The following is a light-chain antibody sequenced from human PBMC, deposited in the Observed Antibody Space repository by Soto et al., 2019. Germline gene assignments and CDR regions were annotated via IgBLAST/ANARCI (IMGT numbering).Light chain of an antibody. J-gene: IGKJ1*01. Sequence: DIQMTQSPSSLSASVGDRVTITCRASRDITDYLAWYQQKPGQVPKLLIYAASTLQSGVPSRFTASGSGTDFTLTITGLQLEDFATYYCQNYNSAPWTFGQGTKVDIK. CDR1: RDITDY. CDR2: AAS. CDR3: QNYNSAPWT. V-gene: IGKV1-27*01.